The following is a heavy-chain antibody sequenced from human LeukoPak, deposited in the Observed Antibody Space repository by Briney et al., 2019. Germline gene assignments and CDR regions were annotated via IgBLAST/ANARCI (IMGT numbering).Heavy chain of an antibody. CDR1: GGTFSSYA. Sequence: SVKVSCKASGGTFSSYAISWVRQAPGQWLEWMGGIIPIFGTANYAQKFQGRVTITADESTSTAYMELSSLRSEDTAVYYCARPTDIVVVPARHGGYYYGMDVWGKGTTVTVSS. V-gene: IGHV1-69*13. J-gene: IGHJ6*04. CDR3: ARPTDIVVVPARHGGYYYGMDV. D-gene: IGHD2-2*01. CDR2: IIPIFGTA.